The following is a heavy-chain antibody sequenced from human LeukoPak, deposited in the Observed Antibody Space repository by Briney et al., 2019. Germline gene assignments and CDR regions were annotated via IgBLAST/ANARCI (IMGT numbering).Heavy chain of an antibody. Sequence: GASVKVSCKASGYSFTKFGISWVRQAHGRGIEWVGWIYNGNTKYTQSLQGRVTMTTDTSTSTAYMELRSLISDDTAVYYCATEAPSYCFDYWGQGTLVTVSS. D-gene: IGHD6-6*01. CDR2: IYNGNT. CDR3: ATEAPSYCFDY. J-gene: IGHJ4*02. V-gene: IGHV1-18*01. CDR1: GYSFTKFG.